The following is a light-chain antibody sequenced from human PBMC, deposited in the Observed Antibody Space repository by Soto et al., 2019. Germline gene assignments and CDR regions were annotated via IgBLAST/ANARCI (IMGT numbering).Light chain of an antibody. CDR2: GAS. J-gene: IGKJ2*01. V-gene: IGKV3-20*01. CDR1: QSISSSY. CDR3: QFFGSSRYT. Sequence: EIVLTQSPGTLSLSPGERATLACRASQSISSSYLAWYQQKPGQAPRLLIYGASSRATGIPDRFSGSGSGTDFTLTISRLEPEDFAVYYCQFFGSSRYTFGQGTKLE.